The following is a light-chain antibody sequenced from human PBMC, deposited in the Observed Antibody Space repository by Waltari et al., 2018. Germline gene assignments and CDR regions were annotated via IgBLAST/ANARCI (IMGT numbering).Light chain of an antibody. Sequence: QSVLTQPPSLSGAPGQTVTFPSTCGSSNFGAGYDVYWYQQFPGTAPKLLIFGNTNRPAGVPGRFSGSRSGTSASLAIAGLQSEDEAVYYCQSFDSSLSASVFGGGTKLTVL. CDR2: GNT. J-gene: IGLJ3*02. CDR1: SSNFGAGYD. CDR3: QSFDSSLSASV. V-gene: IGLV1-40*01.